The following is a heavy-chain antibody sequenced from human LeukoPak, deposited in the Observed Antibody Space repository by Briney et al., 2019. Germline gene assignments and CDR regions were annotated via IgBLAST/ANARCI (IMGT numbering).Heavy chain of an antibody. CDR1: GGAITGYY. Sequence: SETLSLTCTVSGGAITGYYWSWIRQPPGKGLEWIGYIYYSGSTNYNPSLKSRVTISVDTSKNQFSLKLSSVTAADTAVYYCARGIVVVTAATFDPWGQGTLVTVSS. CDR3: ARGIVVVTAATFDP. D-gene: IGHD2-21*02. V-gene: IGHV4-59*01. J-gene: IGHJ5*02. CDR2: IYYSGST.